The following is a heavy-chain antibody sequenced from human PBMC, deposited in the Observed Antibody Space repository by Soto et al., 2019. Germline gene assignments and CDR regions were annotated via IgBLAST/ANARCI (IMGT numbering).Heavy chain of an antibody. CDR2: IGAYNGDT. D-gene: IGHD6-6*01. Sequence: QVQLLQSGAEVRKPGASVKVSCKASGYTFTNYGITWVRQAPGQGLEWMGGIGAYNGDTHYTQRLQGRVTMTTDTSTSTAYMELRGLRSDDTAIYYCARVRQLVVYFYYYMDVWGKGTTVTVSS. J-gene: IGHJ6*03. V-gene: IGHV1-18*01. CDR1: GYTFTNYG. CDR3: ARVRQLVVYFYYYMDV.